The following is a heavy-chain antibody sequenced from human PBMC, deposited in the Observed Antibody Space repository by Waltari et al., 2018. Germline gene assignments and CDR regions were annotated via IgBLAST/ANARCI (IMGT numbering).Heavy chain of an antibody. D-gene: IGHD1-26*01. CDR3: AREPSGSYYAGGYFDY. J-gene: IGHJ4*02. Sequence: QVQLVESGGGVVQPGRSLRLACAASGFTFRSHAMHWVRPAPGKGLGWVAVIAYDGSNKYYADSVKGRFTISRDNSKNTLYLQMNSLRAEDTAVYYCAREPSGSYYAGGYFDYWGQGTLVTVSS. CDR2: IAYDGSNK. CDR1: GFTFRSHA. V-gene: IGHV3-30-3*01.